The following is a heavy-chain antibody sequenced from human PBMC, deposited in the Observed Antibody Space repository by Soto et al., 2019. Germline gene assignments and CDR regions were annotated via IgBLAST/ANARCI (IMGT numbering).Heavy chain of an antibody. CDR3: ARGRIAVAGPFDY. V-gene: IGHV3-30-3*01. CDR1: GFTFSSYA. CDR2: ISYDGSNK. Sequence: QVQLVESGGGVVQPGRSLRLSCAASGFTFSSYAMHWVRQAPGKGLEWVAVISYDGSNKYYADSVKGRFTISRDNSENTLYLQMNSLRAEDTAVYYCARGRIAVAGPFDYWGQGTLVTVSS. J-gene: IGHJ4*02. D-gene: IGHD6-19*01.